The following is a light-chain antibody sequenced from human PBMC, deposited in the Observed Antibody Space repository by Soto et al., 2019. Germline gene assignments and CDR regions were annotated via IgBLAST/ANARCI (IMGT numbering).Light chain of an antibody. CDR3: LQHNSYPYT. J-gene: IGKJ2*01. CDR1: QSVSSSY. V-gene: IGKV3-20*01. Sequence: EIVLTQSPGTLSLSPGERATLSCRASQSVSSSYLAWYQQKPGQAPRLLIYGASSRATGIPDRFSGSGSGTEFTLTISSLQPEDFATYYCLQHNSYPYTFGQGTKLEIK. CDR2: GAS.